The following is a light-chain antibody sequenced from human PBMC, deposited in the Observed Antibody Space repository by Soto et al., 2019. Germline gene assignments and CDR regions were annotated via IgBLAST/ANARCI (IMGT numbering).Light chain of an antibody. J-gene: IGKJ5*01. CDR1: QSVSSH. CDR2: DAS. Sequence: SVVTQSPATLSFSPGERATLSCRASQSVSSHLAWYQQKPGQAPRLLIYDASNRATGIPARFSGSGSGTDFTLTISSLEDEDFAVYYCQQRTNWPPITFGQGTRLEIK. V-gene: IGKV3-11*01. CDR3: QQRTNWPPIT.